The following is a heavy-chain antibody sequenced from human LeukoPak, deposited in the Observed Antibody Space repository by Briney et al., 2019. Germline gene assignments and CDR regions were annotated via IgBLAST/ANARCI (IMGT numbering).Heavy chain of an antibody. D-gene: IGHD3-3*01. J-gene: IGHJ4*02. CDR1: GFTFSSYA. CDR2: ISGSGGST. CDR3: AKTPHYDFWSGYTYFDY. Sequence: GGSLRLSCAASGFTFSSYAMSWVRQAPGKGLEWVSAISGSGGSTYYADSVKGRFTISRDNSKNTLYLQMNSLRAEGTAVYYCAKTPHYDFWSGYTYFDYWGQGTLVTVSS. V-gene: IGHV3-23*01.